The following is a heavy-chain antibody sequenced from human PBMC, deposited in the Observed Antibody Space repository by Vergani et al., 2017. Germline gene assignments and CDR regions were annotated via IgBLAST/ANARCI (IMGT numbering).Heavy chain of an antibody. V-gene: IGHV5-10-1*01. J-gene: IGHJ4*02. CDR2: IDPSDSYT. Sequence: EVQLVESGGGLVQPGGSLRLSCAASGFSFTSYWISWVRQMPGKGLEWMGRIDPSDSYTNYSPSFQGHVTISADKSISTAYLQWSSLKAADTAMYYCATGGALVGFDYWGQGTLVTVAS. CDR3: ATGGALVGFDY. CDR1: GFSFTSYW. D-gene: IGHD1-26*01.